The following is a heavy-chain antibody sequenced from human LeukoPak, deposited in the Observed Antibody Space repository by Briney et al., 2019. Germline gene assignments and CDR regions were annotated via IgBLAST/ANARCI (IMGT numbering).Heavy chain of an antibody. CDR1: GGSISSSSYY. V-gene: IGHV4-39*01. D-gene: IGHD5-24*01. CDR2: IYYSGST. Sequence: SETLSLTCTVSGGSISSSSYYWGSIRQPPGKGLEWIGSIYYSGSTYYNPSLKSRVTISVDTSRNQFSLKLSSVTAADTAVYYCVRQTRDGYNYHYWGQGTLVTVSP. J-gene: IGHJ4*02. CDR3: VRQTRDGYNYHY.